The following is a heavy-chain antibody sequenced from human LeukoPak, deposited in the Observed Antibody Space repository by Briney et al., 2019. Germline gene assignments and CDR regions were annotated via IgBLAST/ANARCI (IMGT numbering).Heavy chain of an antibody. CDR1: GYTFTSYA. CDR2: INTNTGNP. CDR3: ARDFPGGYSYGYPGYNWFDP. Sequence: GASVKVSCKASGYTFTSYAMNWVRQAPGQGLEWMGWINTNTGNPTYAQGFTGRFVFSLDTSVSTAYLQISSLKAEDTAVYYCARDFPGGYSYGYPGYNWFDPWGQGTLVTVSS. D-gene: IGHD5-18*01. V-gene: IGHV7-4-1*02. J-gene: IGHJ5*02.